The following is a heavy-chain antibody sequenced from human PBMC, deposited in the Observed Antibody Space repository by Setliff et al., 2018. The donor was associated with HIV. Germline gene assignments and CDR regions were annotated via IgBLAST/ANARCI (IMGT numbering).Heavy chain of an antibody. J-gene: IGHJ5*02. Sequence: SETLSLTCTVSGDSIRSYYWSWIRQPAGKGLEWIGEISHSGSTSYNPSLKSRVTMSVDTSENQFSLKLSSVTAADTAVYYCARRPPEGWLDPWAQGSLVTVSS. CDR2: ISHSGST. CDR1: GDSIRSYY. V-gene: IGHV4-4*07. CDR3: ARRPPEGWLDP.